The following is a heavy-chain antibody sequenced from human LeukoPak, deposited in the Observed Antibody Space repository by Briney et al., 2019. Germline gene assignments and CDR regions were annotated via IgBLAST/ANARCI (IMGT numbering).Heavy chain of an antibody. V-gene: IGHV3-48*01. CDR1: GFTFSRYS. J-gene: IGHJ4*02. CDR3: ARDQTVAGLGGFDY. D-gene: IGHD6-19*01. Sequence: PGGSLRLSCAASGFTFSRYSMNWVRQAPGKGLEWVSYISSSSSTIYYADSVKGRFTISRDNAKNSLYLQMNSLRAEDTAVYYCARDQTVAGLGGFDYWGQGTLVTVSS. CDR2: ISSSSSTI.